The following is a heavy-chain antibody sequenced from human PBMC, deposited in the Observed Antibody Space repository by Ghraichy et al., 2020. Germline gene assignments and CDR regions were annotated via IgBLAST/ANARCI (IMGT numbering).Heavy chain of an antibody. D-gene: IGHD6-13*01. J-gene: IGHJ4*02. CDR2: INHSGST. V-gene: IGHV4-34*01. Sequence: SQTLSLTCAVYGGSFSGYYWSWIRQPPGKGLEWIGEINHSGSTNYNPSLKSRVTISVDTSKNQFSLKLSSVTAADTAVYYCARSKQQLVRHYFDYWGQGTLVTVSS. CDR1: GGSFSGYY. CDR3: ARSKQQLVRHYFDY.